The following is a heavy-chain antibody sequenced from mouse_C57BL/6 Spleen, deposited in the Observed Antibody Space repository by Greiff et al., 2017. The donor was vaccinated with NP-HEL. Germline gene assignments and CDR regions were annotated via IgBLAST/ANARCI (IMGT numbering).Heavy chain of an antibody. D-gene: IGHD2-1*01. CDR3: ARGGIYYGNYVAWFAY. CDR1: GYTFTDYN. CDR2: INPNNGGT. J-gene: IGHJ3*01. Sequence: EVQLQQSGPELVKPGASVKIPCKASGYTFTDYNMDWVKQSHGKSLEWIGDINPNNGGTIYNQKFKGKATLTVDKSSSTAYMELRSLTSEDTAVYYCARGGIYYGNYVAWFAYWGQGTLVTVSA. V-gene: IGHV1-18*01.